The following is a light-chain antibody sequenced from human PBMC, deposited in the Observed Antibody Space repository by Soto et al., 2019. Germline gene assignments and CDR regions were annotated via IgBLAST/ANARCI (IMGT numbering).Light chain of an antibody. CDR1: QSVSSY. Sequence: EIVFSQSPPTLSLSPGERATLSCRASQSVSSYLLWYQQKPGQAPRLLIYDASNRASGTPARFSGSGSETDFTLTISSLEPEDFAVYYCQHRMNWPLTFGQGTRLAI. CDR2: DAS. V-gene: IGKV3-11*01. J-gene: IGKJ5*01. CDR3: QHRMNWPLT.